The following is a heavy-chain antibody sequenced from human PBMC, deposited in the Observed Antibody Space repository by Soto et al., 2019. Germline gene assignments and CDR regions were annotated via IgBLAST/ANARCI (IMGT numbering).Heavy chain of an antibody. Sequence: QVQLQESGPGLVKPSQTLSLTCTVSGGSISSGGYYWSWIRQHPGKGLEWIGYIYYSGSTYYNPSLKSRVTISVDTSKNQCSLKLSSVTAADTAVYYCARTRYDSSGYYYFDYWGQGTLVTVSS. V-gene: IGHV4-31*03. D-gene: IGHD3-22*01. CDR2: IYYSGST. J-gene: IGHJ4*02. CDR1: GGSISSGGYY. CDR3: ARTRYDSSGYYYFDY.